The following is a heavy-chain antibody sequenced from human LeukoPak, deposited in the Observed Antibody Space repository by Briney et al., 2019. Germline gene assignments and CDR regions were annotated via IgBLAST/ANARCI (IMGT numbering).Heavy chain of an antibody. Sequence: GGSLRLSCAASRFTFSSYGMHRVRQAPGKGLEWVAFIRYDGSDKYYTDSVKGRFTISRDNSKNTLYLQMETLRAEDTAVYYCARLWPAATSSRFDYWGQGTLVTVSS. CDR1: RFTFSSYG. D-gene: IGHD3-10*01. CDR3: ARLWPAATSSRFDY. CDR2: IRYDGSDK. V-gene: IGHV3-30*02. J-gene: IGHJ4*02.